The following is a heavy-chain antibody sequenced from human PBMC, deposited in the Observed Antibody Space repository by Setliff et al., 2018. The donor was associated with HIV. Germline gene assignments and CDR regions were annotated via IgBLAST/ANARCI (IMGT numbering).Heavy chain of an antibody. D-gene: IGHD3-10*01. CDR3: VRERNPGELLNHYYYMDV. V-gene: IGHV3-53*01. CDR2: IYSGGST. CDR1: GFTVSSNY. J-gene: IGHJ6*03. Sequence: GGSLRLSCAASGFTVSSNYMSWVRQATGKGLEWVSVIYSGGSTYYADSVRGRFTISRDNSKNTLYLQMNSLRAEDMAVYYCVRERNPGELLNHYYYMDVWGKGTTVTVSS.